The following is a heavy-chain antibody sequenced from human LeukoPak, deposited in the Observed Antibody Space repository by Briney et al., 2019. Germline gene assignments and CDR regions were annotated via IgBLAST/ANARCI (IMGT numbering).Heavy chain of an antibody. J-gene: IGHJ4*02. CDR2: ISSSSSTI. CDR3: ARDLPYYDILTGYYKGGYFDY. D-gene: IGHD3-9*01. Sequence: GGSLRLSCAASGFTFSSYSMNWVRQAPGKGLEWVSYISSSSSTIYYADSVKGRFTISRDNAKNSLYLQMNSLRDEDTAVYYCARDLPYYDILTGYYKGGYFDYWGQGTLVTVSS. V-gene: IGHV3-48*02. CDR1: GFTFSSYS.